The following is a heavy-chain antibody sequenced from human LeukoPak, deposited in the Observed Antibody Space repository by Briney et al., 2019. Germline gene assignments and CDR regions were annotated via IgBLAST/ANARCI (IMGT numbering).Heavy chain of an antibody. CDR1: GFTFSSYW. V-gene: IGHV3-74*01. CDR3: ARVRGSGYYYYYYGMDV. Sequence: GGSLRLSCAASGFTFSSYWMHWVRQAPGKGLVWVSRINSDGSSTSYADSVEGRFTISRDNAKNTLYLQMNSLRAEDTAVYYCARVRGSGYYYYYYGMDVWGQGTTVTVSS. CDR2: INSDGSST. D-gene: IGHD3-22*01. J-gene: IGHJ6*02.